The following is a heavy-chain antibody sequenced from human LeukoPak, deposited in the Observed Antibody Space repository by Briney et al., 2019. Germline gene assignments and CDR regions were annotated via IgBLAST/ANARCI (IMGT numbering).Heavy chain of an antibody. CDR1: GFTFNSYW. D-gene: IGHD6-13*01. J-gene: IGHJ4*02. CDR2: INSDGSTT. CDR3: ARDPYSSSSH. V-gene: IGHV3-74*01. Sequence: GGSLRLSCAASGFTFNSYWMVWFRQAPGKGLVWVSHINSDGSTTSFADSVKGRFTISRDNAKNTLYLQMNSLRAEDTAVYYCARDPYSSSSHWGQGTLVTVSS.